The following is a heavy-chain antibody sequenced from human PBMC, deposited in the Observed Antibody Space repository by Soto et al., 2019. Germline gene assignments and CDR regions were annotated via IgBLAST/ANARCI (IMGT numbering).Heavy chain of an antibody. J-gene: IGHJ6*02. CDR3: ARGWSVGSYYYGMDV. CDR2: IHYGGTT. D-gene: IGHD6-13*01. Sequence: PSETLSLTCTVSGGSITGYYGNWIRQPPGKGLEWLAYIHYGGTTNYNPSLKSRLTISLDTSKNQFSLKLNSVTAADTAVYYCARGWSVGSYYYGMDVWGQGTTVTAP. V-gene: IGHV4-59*01. CDR1: GGSITGYY.